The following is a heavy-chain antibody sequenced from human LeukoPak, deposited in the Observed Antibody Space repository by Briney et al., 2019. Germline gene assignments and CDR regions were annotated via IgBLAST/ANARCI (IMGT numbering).Heavy chain of an antibody. CDR1: GFTVSSNY. V-gene: IGHV3-53*01. D-gene: IGHD3-22*01. Sequence: GGSLRLSCAASGFTVSSNYISWVRQAPGKGLEWVSVIYSDGSTYYADSVRGRFTISRDNSKNTLYLEMNSLRAEDTAVYFCARITDSSGYYGNPYFDYWGQGILVTVSS. CDR2: IYSDGST. J-gene: IGHJ4*02. CDR3: ARITDSSGYYGNPYFDY.